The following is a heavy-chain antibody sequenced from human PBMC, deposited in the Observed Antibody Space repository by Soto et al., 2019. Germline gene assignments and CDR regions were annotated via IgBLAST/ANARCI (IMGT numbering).Heavy chain of an antibody. Sequence: QVQLVESGGGVVQPGRSLRLACAASGFTFSSYGMHWVRQAPGKGLEWVAVISYDGSNKYYADSVKGRFTISRDNSKNKLYFQMNSLRAEDTAVYYCAKKGGYGSYYYYGMDVWGQGTTVTVSS. CDR1: GFTFSSYG. CDR3: AKKGGYGSYYYYGMDV. D-gene: IGHD6-13*01. V-gene: IGHV3-30*18. J-gene: IGHJ6*02. CDR2: ISYDGSNK.